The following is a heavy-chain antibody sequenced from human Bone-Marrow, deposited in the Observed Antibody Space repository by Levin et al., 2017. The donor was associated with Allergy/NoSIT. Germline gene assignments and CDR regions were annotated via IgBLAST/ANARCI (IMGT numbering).Heavy chain of an antibody. J-gene: IGHJ4*02. V-gene: IGHV3-15*01. D-gene: IGHD2-15*01. Sequence: GESLKISCEASGFTFINAWMNWVRQAPGKGLEWVGRIKSKTDGGTTDDAAPVKGRFTISRDDSKNTLYLQMNSLKIEDTAVYYCTTYPLGYCSSGTCYSYFDYWGQGTLVTVSS. CDR3: TTYPLGYCSSGTCYSYFDY. CDR1: GFTFINAW. CDR2: IKSKTDGGTT.